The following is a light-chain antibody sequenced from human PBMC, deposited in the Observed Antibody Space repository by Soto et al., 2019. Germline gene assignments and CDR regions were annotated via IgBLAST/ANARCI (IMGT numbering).Light chain of an antibody. J-gene: IGLJ2*01. Sequence: QSVLTQPPSVSGAPGQRVTISCTGSSSNIGAGYDVLWYQQLPGTAPKLLIYGNSNRPSGVPDRFSGSKSGTSASLAITGLQAEEEADYYCQSYDSSLRVLFGGGTKLTVL. CDR2: GNS. CDR3: QSYDSSLRVL. CDR1: SSNIGAGYD. V-gene: IGLV1-40*01.